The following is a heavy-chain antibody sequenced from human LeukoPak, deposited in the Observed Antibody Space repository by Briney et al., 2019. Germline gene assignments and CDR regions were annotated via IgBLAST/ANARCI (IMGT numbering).Heavy chain of an antibody. D-gene: IGHD3-10*01. V-gene: IGHV3-21*01. Sequence: GSLRLSCAASGFTFSSYSMNWVRQAPGKGLEWVSPISSSSSYIYYADSVKGRFTISRDNAKNSLYLQMNSLRAEDTAVYYCARGRITMVRGVTDFDYWGQGTLVTVSS. J-gene: IGHJ4*02. CDR2: ISSSSSYI. CDR3: ARGRITMVRGVTDFDY. CDR1: GFTFSSYS.